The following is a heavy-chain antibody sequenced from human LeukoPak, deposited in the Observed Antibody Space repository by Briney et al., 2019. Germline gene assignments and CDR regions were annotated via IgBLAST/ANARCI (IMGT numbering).Heavy chain of an antibody. J-gene: IGHJ4*02. D-gene: IGHD1-26*01. CDR3: ARHPSGSYFPSDY. Sequence: GESLKNSSKGSGYSFTSYWIGWVRQMPGKGLEWMGIIYPGDSDTRYSPSFQGQVTISADKSISTAYLQWSSLKASDTAMYYCARHPSGSYFPSDYWGQGSLVTVSS. CDR1: GYSFTSYW. CDR2: IYPGDSDT. V-gene: IGHV5-51*01.